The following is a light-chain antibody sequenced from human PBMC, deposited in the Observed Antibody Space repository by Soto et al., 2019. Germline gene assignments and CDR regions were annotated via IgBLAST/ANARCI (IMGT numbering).Light chain of an antibody. J-gene: IGLJ3*02. V-gene: IGLV2-14*01. CDR3: SSYTSSSTLNRV. Sequence: QSVLTQPASVSGSPGQSITISCTGSRSDVGGYNYVSWYQQHPGKAPKLMICEVSNRPSGISNRFSGSKSGNTASLTISGLQAEDEADYDCSSYTSSSTLNRVFGGGTKVTVL. CDR2: EVS. CDR1: RSDVGGYNY.